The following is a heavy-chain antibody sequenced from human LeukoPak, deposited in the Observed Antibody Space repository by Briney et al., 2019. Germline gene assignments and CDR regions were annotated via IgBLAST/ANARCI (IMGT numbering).Heavy chain of an antibody. CDR3: ARVLAGSAFDI. D-gene: IGHD1-1*01. CDR1: GFTVSSNY. Sequence: GGSLRLSCAASGFTVSSNYMSWVRQAPGKGLEWVSGISWNSGSIGYADSVKGRFTISRDISKNMLFLQMNSLRAEDTAVYYCARVLAGSAFDIWGQGTMVIVSS. CDR2: ISWNSGSI. J-gene: IGHJ3*02. V-gene: IGHV3-53*01.